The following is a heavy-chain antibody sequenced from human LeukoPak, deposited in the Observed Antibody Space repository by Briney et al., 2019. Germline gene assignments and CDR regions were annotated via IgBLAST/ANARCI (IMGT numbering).Heavy chain of an antibody. J-gene: IGHJ5*02. Sequence: GGSLRLSCAAPGFTISAFAMHWVRQAPDRGLEWVAVVSYDGSNKHYGDSVRGRFTISRDISKNTVYLQMNSLRPEDTALHSCARTPMSYSDYRGWFDPWGQGTLVIVSS. CDR1: GFTISAFA. D-gene: IGHD4-11*01. V-gene: IGHV3-30*03. CDR3: ARTPMSYSDYRGWFDP. CDR2: VSYDGSNK.